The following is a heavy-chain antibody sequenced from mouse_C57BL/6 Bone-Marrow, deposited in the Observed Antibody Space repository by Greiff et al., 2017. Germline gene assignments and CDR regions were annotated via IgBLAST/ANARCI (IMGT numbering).Heavy chain of an antibody. Sequence: QVQLQQSGPELVKPGASVKLSCKASGYTFTSYDINWVKQRPGQGLEWIGWIYPRDGSTKYNEKLKGKATLTVDTSSSTAYMEHQSLTSEDSAVYFCARLEFDGSSGDWYFDVWGTGTTVTVSS. CDR3: ARLEFDGSSGDWYFDV. V-gene: IGHV1-85*01. J-gene: IGHJ1*03. CDR1: GYTFTSYD. D-gene: IGHD1-1*01. CDR2: IYPRDGST.